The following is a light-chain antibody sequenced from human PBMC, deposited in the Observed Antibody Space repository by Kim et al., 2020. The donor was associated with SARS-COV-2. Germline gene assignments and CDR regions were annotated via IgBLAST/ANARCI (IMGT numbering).Light chain of an antibody. CDR1: QSLVSSDGNIC. CDR2: KVA. V-gene: IGKV2-30*01. CDR3: MQGTHWPFT. J-gene: IGKJ3*01. Sequence: PSSISCRSIQSLVSSDGNICFNWFHQRPGQSPRRLIYKVANRDSGVPDRFSGSGSGTDFTLQISRVEAEDVGVYYCMQGTHWPFTFGPGTKVDIK.